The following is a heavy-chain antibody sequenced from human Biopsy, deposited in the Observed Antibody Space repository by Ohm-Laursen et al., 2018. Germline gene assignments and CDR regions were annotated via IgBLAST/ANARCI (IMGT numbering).Heavy chain of an antibody. CDR2: FAPEDGKT. Sequence: VKVSCKVSGYTLTELSMHWVRQSPGKGLEWMGGFAPEDGKTFYAQNFQGRVTMTEDASTDTAYMELSGLRSEDTAVYYCAAGFRTGWYWFDSWGQGTLVTVSS. CDR3: AAGFRTGWYWFDS. V-gene: IGHV1-24*01. D-gene: IGHD6-19*01. CDR1: GYTLTELS. J-gene: IGHJ5*01.